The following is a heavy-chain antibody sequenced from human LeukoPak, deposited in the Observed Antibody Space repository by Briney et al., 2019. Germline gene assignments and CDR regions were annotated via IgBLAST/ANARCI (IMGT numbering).Heavy chain of an antibody. CDR1: GGTFSSYA. J-gene: IGHJ4*02. CDR2: IIPIFGTA. V-gene: IGHV1-69*13. Sequence: SVKVSFKASGGTFSSYAISWVRQAPGQGLEWMGGIIPIFGTANYAQKFQGRVTITADESTSTAYMELSGPRSEDTAVYYCARADRDTAMVRFDYWGQGTLVTVSS. D-gene: IGHD5-18*01. CDR3: ARADRDTAMVRFDY.